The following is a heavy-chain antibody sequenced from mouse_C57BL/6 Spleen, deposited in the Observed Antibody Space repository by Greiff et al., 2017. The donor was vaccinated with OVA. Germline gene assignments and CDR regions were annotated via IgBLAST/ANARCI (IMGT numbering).Heavy chain of an antibody. CDR2: INYDGSST. V-gene: IGHV5-16*01. J-gene: IGHJ3*01. Sequence: EVKLMESEGGLVQPGSSMKLSCTASGFTFSDYYMAWVRQVPEKGLEWVANINYDGSSTYYLDSLKSRFIISRDNAKNILYLQMSSLKSEDTATYYCARGRDVLAYWGQGTLVTVSA. CDR3: ARGRDVLAY. CDR1: GFTFSDYY. D-gene: IGHD3-3*01.